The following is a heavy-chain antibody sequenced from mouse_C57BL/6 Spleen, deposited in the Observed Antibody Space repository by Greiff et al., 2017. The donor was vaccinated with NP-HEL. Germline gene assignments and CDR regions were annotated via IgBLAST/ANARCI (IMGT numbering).Heavy chain of an antibody. J-gene: IGHJ3*01. V-gene: IGHV1-50*01. CDR3: ERRLGGFAY. CDR2: IDPSDSYT. Sequence: QVQLQQPGAELVKPGASVKLSCKASGYTFTSYWMQWVKQRPGQGLEWIGEIDPSDSYTNYNQKFKGKATLTVDTSSSTAYMQLSSLTSEDSAVYYCERRLGGFAYWGQGTLVTVSA. CDR1: GYTFTSYW. D-gene: IGHD4-1*01.